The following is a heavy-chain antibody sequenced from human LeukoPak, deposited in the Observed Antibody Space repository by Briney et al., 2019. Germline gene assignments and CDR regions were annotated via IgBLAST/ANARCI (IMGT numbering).Heavy chain of an antibody. D-gene: IGHD4-17*01. CDR3: ARLAPDYGAQLDY. V-gene: IGHV4-59*01. J-gene: IGHJ4*02. CDR1: GGSISSYY. Sequence: KTSETLSLTCTVSGGSISSYYWSWIRQPPGKGLEWIGYIYYSGSTNYNPSLKSRVTISVDTSKNQFSLKLSSVTAADTAVYYCARLAPDYGAQLDYWGQGTLVTVSS. CDR2: IYYSGST.